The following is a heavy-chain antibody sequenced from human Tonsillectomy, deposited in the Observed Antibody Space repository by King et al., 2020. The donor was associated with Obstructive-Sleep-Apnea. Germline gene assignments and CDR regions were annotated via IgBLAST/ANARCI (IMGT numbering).Heavy chain of an antibody. Sequence: VQLVQSGAEVKKPGSSVRVSCKASGGTFSSYAISWVRQAPGQGFEWMGRIIPILGIANYAQKFQGRVTITADKSTSTAYMELSSLRSEDTAVYYCARVSRGSYSLGYWGQGTLVTVSS. D-gene: IGHD1-26*01. CDR1: GGTFSSYA. CDR3: ARVSRGSYSLGY. V-gene: IGHV1-69*04. J-gene: IGHJ4*02. CDR2: IIPILGIA.